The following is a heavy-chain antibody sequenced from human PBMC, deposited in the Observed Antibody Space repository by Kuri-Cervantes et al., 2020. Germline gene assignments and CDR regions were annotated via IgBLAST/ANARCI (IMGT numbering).Heavy chain of an antibody. Sequence: GGSLRLSCQGSGYNFANYWIGWVRQMPGKGLEWMGIIYPGDSDTRYSPSFQGQVTISADKSISTAYLQWSSLKASDTAMYYCARHLIIGIAVAGAAFDIWGQGTMVTVSS. CDR1: GYNFANYW. CDR2: IYPGDSDT. CDR3: ARHLIIGIAVAGAAFDI. V-gene: IGHV5-51*01. J-gene: IGHJ3*02. D-gene: IGHD6-19*01.